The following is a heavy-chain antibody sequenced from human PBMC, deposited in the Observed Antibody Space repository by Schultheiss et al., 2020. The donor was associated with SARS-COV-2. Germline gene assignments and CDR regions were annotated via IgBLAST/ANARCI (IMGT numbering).Heavy chain of an antibody. Sequence: GGSLRLSCAASGFTFSSFGMHWVRQAPGKGLEWVSSISSSSSYIYYADSVKGRFTISRDNAKNSLYLQMNSLRAEDTALYYCARHSVGYYHADYWGQGTLVTVSS. D-gene: IGHD3-22*01. CDR2: ISSSSSYI. CDR3: ARHSVGYYHADY. J-gene: IGHJ4*02. CDR1: GFTFSSFG. V-gene: IGHV3-21*01.